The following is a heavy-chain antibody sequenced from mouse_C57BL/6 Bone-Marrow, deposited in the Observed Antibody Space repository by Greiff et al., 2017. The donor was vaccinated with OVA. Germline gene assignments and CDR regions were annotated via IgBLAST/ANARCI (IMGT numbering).Heavy chain of an antibody. CDR1: GYTFTSYT. J-gene: IGHJ3*01. CDR2: INPSSGYT. D-gene: IGHD2-5*01. Sequence: VKLQQSGAELARPGASVKMSCKASGYTFTSYTMHWVKQRPGQGLEWIGYINPSSGYTKYNQKFKDKATLTADKSSSTAYMQLSSLTSEDSAVYYCADSNYFAWFAYWGQGTLVTVSA. CDR3: ADSNYFAWFAY. V-gene: IGHV1-4*01.